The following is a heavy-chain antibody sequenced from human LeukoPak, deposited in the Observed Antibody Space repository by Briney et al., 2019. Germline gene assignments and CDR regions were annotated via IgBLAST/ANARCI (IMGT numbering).Heavy chain of an antibody. CDR2: IYYSGST. D-gene: IGHD2-2*02. J-gene: IGHJ3*02. Sequence: PSETLSLTCTVSGGSISSYYWSWIRQPPGKGLEWIGYIYYSGSTNYNPSLKSRVTISVDTSKNQFSLKLSSVTAADTAVYYCARRDCSSTSCYKGDAFDIWGQGTMVTVSS. CDR1: GGSISSYY. CDR3: ARRDCSSTSCYKGDAFDI. V-gene: IGHV4-59*01.